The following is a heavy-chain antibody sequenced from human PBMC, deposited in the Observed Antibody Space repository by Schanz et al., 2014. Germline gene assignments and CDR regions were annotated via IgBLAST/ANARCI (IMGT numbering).Heavy chain of an antibody. CDR2: ISSTGGST. CDR3: AKEVGATLFHWFDP. CDR1: GFTFSEVY. D-gene: IGHD1-26*01. Sequence: EVRLVESGGGLVEPGGSLRLSCSGSGFTFSEVYMSWVRQAPGKGLEWVSAISSTGGSTYYADSVKGRFTISRDNSKNTLYLQLNSLRAEDTAVYYCAKEVGATLFHWFDPWGQGTLVTVSS. V-gene: IGHV3-23*04. J-gene: IGHJ5*02.